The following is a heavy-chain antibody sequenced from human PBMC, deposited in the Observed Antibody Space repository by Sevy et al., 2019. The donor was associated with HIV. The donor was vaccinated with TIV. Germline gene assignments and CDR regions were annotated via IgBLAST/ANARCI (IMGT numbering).Heavy chain of an antibody. J-gene: IGHJ5*02. V-gene: IGHV3-48*03. CDR1: GFTFSSYE. CDR2: ISSSGSTI. CDR3: ARGITMVRGIHWFDP. Sequence: GVSLRLSCAASGFTFSSYEMNWVRQAPGKGLEWVSYISSSGSTIYYADSVKGRFTISRDNAKNSLYLQMNSLRAEDTAVYYCARGITMVRGIHWFDPWGQGTLVTVSS. D-gene: IGHD3-10*01.